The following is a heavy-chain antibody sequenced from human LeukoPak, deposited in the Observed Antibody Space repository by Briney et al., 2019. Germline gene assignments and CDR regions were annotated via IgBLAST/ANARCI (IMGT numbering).Heavy chain of an antibody. CDR2: INHSGST. J-gene: IGHJ2*01. V-gene: IGHV4-34*01. Sequence: PSETLSLTCAVYGGSFSGYYWSWIRQPPGKGLEWIGEINHSGSTNYNPSLKSRVTISVDTSKNQFSLKLSSVTAADTAVYYCAREDPSDWYFDLWGRGTLVTVSS. CDR1: GGSFSGYY. CDR3: AREDPSDWYFDL.